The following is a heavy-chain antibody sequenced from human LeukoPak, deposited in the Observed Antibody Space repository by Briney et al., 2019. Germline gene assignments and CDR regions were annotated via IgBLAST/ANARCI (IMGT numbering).Heavy chain of an antibody. CDR1: GGSISSYY. V-gene: IGHV4-59*01. J-gene: IGHJ3*02. CDR3: ARHYIWGSYRYRDSFDI. Sequence: PSETLSLTCTVSGGSISSYYWSWIRQPPGKGLEWIGYIYYSGSTNYNPSLKSRVTISVDTSKNQFSLKLSSVTAADTAVYYCARHYIWGSYRYRDSFDIWSQGTMVTVSS. CDR2: IYYSGST. D-gene: IGHD3-16*02.